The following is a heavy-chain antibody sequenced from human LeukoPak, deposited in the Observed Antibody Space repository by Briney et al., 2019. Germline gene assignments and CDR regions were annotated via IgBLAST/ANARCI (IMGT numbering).Heavy chain of an antibody. CDR1: GYTLTSFA. V-gene: IGHV1-3*01. CDR2: LNAANGDS. D-gene: IGHD6-19*01. CDR3: ARDGKHIAVPGVRYPMDV. J-gene: IGHJ6*02. Sequence: GASVKVSCKASGYTLTSFAMHWVRQAPGHRLEWMGRLNAANGDSQYSQKFQDRVTITSDASANTAYMELSSLRSEDTAVYYRARDGKHIAVPGVRYPMDVWGQGTTVTVS.